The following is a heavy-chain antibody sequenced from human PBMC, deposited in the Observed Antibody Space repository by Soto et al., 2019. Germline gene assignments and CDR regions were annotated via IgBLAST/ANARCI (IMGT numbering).Heavy chain of an antibody. CDR1: GLTFSSYG. CDR2: ISYDGTNN. J-gene: IGHJ3*02. Sequence: GGSLRLCCAASGLTFSSYGMHWVRQAPGKGLEWVAVISYDGTNNYYTESVKGRFTISRDNSKNTLFLQMNSLRAEDTAVYFCAKGDCSGGSCYFSAFDIWGQGTMVTVSS. CDR3: AKGDCSGGSCYFSAFDI. D-gene: IGHD2-15*01. V-gene: IGHV3-30*18.